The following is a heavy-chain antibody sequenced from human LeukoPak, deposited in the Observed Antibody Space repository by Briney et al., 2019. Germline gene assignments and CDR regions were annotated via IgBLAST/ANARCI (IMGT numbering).Heavy chain of an antibody. J-gene: IGHJ3*02. V-gene: IGHV1-69*13. CDR2: IIPIFGTA. D-gene: IGHD1-1*01. Sequence: ASVKVSCKASGGTFSSYAISWVRQAPGQGLEWMGGIIPIFGTANYAQKFQGRVTITGDESTSTAYMELSSLRSEDTAVYYCARVVTTHDAFDIWGQGTMVTVSP. CDR3: ARVVTTHDAFDI. CDR1: GGTFSSYA.